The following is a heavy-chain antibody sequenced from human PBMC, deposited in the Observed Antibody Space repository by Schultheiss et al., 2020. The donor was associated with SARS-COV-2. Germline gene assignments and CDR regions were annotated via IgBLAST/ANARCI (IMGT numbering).Heavy chain of an antibody. CDR1: GFTFSDYY. Sequence: GGSLRLSCAASGFTFSDYYMSWIRQAPGKGLEWVSYISSSSSYTNYADSVKGRFTISRDKAKNSLYLQMNSLRAEDTAVYYCARGNWNYGMDVWGQGTTVTVSS. V-gene: IGHV3-11*05. J-gene: IGHJ6*02. D-gene: IGHD1-20*01. CDR3: ARGNWNYGMDV. CDR2: ISSSSSYT.